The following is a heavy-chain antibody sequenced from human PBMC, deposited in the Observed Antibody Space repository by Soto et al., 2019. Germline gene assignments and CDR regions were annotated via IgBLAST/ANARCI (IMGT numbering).Heavy chain of an antibody. J-gene: IGHJ4*02. D-gene: IGHD4-17*01. CDR2: ISGYNGNT. Sequence: QVQLVQSGAEVKKPGASVKVSCKASGYTFTNYGISWVRQAPGQGLEWMGWISGYNGNTNYAQKLQGRVTMTTDTSTSTAYMELRSLRSDDTAVYYCERERDYGDYVRLGYWGQGTLVTVSS. V-gene: IGHV1-18*01. CDR1: GYTFTNYG. CDR3: ERERDYGDYVRLGY.